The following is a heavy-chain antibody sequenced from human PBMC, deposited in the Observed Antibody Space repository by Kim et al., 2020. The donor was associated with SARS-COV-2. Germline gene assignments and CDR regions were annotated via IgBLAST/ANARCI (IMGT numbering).Heavy chain of an antibody. D-gene: IGHD4-4*01. Sequence: ASVKVSCKVSGYTLTELSMHWVRQAPGKGLEWMGGFDPEDGETIYAQKFQGRVTMTEDTSTDTAYMELSSLRSEDMAVYYCATGLGGYSNHHDAFDIWGQGTMVTVSS. CDR1: GYTLTELS. CDR2: FDPEDGET. J-gene: IGHJ3*02. V-gene: IGHV1-24*01. CDR3: ATGLGGYSNHHDAFDI.